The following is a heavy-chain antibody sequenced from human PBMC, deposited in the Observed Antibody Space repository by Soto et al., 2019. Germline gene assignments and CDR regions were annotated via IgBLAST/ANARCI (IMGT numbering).Heavy chain of an antibody. CDR3: ATDYLTSCSTTRCPCGS. V-gene: IGHV3-23*01. CDR1: GLRLYRYA. J-gene: IGHJ5*02. CDR2: VSASGGNT. D-gene: IGHD1-26*01. Sequence: GTLLPACSASGLRLYRYAMSGERRGQGKGLEWVSVVSASGGNTYHADSVKGRFTISRDNSKNTLYLQMKSLRAEDTAIYYCATDYLTSCSTTRCPCGSWGLGTQGTVSS.